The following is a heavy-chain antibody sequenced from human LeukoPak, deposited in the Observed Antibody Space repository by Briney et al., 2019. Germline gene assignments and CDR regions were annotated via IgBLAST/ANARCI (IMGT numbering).Heavy chain of an antibody. J-gene: IGHJ4*02. CDR2: INPNSGGT. Sequence: ASVKVSCKASGYTFTGYYMHWVRQAPGQGLEWMGWINPNSGGTNYAQKFQGRVTMTRDTSISTAYMELSRLRSDDTAVYYCASRYCSSTSCSVDYWGQGTLVTVSS. CDR3: ASRYCSSTSCSVDY. D-gene: IGHD2-2*01. V-gene: IGHV1-2*02. CDR1: GYTFTGYY.